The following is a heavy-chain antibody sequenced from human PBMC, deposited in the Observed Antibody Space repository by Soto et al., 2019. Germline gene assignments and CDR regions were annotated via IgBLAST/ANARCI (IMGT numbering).Heavy chain of an antibody. J-gene: IGHJ4*02. Sequence: GGSLRLSCAASGFTFSSYGMHWVRQAPGKGLEWVAVISYDGSNKYYADSVKGRFTISRDNSKNTLYLQMNSLRAEDTAVYYCAKSSSRRDSSGQNDYWGQGTLVTVSS. V-gene: IGHV3-30*18. CDR1: GFTFSSYG. D-gene: IGHD3-22*01. CDR2: ISYDGSNK. CDR3: AKSSSRRDSSGQNDY.